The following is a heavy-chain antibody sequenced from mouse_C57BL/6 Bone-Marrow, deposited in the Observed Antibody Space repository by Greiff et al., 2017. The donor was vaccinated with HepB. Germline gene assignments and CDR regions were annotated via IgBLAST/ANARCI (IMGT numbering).Heavy chain of an antibody. Sequence: QVQLKESGPGLVAPSQSLSITCTVSGFSLPSYGVDWVRQPPGKGLEWLGVIWGGGSTNYNSALMSRLSISKDNSKSQVFLKMNSLQTDDTAMYYCAKRHRGGLRRGWYFDVWGTGTTVTVSS. D-gene: IGHD2-4*01. CDR2: IWGGGST. CDR3: AKRHRGGLRRGWYFDV. V-gene: IGHV2-9*01. CDR1: GFSLPSYG. J-gene: IGHJ1*03.